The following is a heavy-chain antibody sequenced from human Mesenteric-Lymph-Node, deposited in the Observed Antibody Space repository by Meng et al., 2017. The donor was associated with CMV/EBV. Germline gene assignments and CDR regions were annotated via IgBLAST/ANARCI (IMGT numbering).Heavy chain of an antibody. CDR3: ARDQGPITIFGVVISMGGWFDP. CDR1: GFTFSSYW. J-gene: IGHJ5*02. Sequence: GGSLRLSCAASGFTFSSYWMHWVRQAPGKGLVWVSRINSDGSSTSYADSVKGRFTISRDNAKNTLYLQMNSLRAEDTAVYYCARDQGPITIFGVVISMGGWFDPWGQGTLVTVSS. CDR2: INSDGSST. D-gene: IGHD3-3*01. V-gene: IGHV3-74*01.